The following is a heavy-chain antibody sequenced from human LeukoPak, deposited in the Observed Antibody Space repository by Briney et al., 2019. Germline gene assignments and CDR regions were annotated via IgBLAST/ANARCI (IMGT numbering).Heavy chain of an antibody. CDR1: GGSISNSNFY. D-gene: IGHD3-22*01. CDR3: ARHLHLRVVTDY. Sequence: PSETLSLTSTVPGGSISNSNFYWGWIRQPPGKGLEWIGSIFYSGNTDYSPSIKCRVTISVDTSKTQFSLTLNSVTAADTAVYYCARHLHLRVVTDYWGQGTLVTVSS. V-gene: IGHV4-39*01. J-gene: IGHJ4*02. CDR2: IFYSGNT.